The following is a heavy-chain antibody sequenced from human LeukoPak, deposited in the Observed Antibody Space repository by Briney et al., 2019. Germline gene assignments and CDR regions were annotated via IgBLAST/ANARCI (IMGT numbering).Heavy chain of an antibody. D-gene: IGHD6-13*01. V-gene: IGHV3-7*01. CDR2: IKQDGSEK. CDR1: GVTFSSYW. Sequence: GGSLRLSCAASGVTFSSYWKSWVRQAPGKGLEWVANIKQDGSEKYYVDSVKGRFTISRDNAKNSLYLQMNSLRAEDTAVYYCVMYSRADYWGQGTLVTVSS. CDR3: VMYSRADY. J-gene: IGHJ4*02.